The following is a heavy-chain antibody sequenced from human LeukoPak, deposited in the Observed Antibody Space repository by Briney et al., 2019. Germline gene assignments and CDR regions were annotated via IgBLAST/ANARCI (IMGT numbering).Heavy chain of an antibody. V-gene: IGHV3-23*01. J-gene: IGHJ4*02. Sequence: GGSLRLSCAASGFTLSSYVMSWVRQAPGKGLEWVSAIGGRGGNTHYADSVKGRCTISRDNSKNTVYLQMNRLSAEDTAVYYCAKHRGYDNSNYFDYWGQGTLVTVSS. CDR3: AKHRGYDNSNYFDY. D-gene: IGHD4-11*01. CDR2: IGGRGGNT. CDR1: GFTLSSYV.